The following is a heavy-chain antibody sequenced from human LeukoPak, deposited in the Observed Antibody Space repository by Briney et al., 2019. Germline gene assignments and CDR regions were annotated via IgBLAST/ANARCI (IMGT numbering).Heavy chain of an antibody. J-gene: IGHJ4*02. CDR3: AKELEMATITIDY. V-gene: IGHV3-23*01. D-gene: IGHD5-24*01. CDR2: ISGRGDST. CDR1: GFTFSNYA. Sequence: GGSLRLSCVASGFTFSNYAMNWVRQAQGKGLEWVSTISGRGDSTYYADSVKGRFTISRDNSKNTLYLQMNSLRAEDTAVYYCAKELEMATITIDYWGQGTLVTVSS.